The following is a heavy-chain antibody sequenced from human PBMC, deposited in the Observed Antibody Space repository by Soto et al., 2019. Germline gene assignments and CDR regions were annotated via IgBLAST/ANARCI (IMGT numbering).Heavy chain of an antibody. CDR1: GGSISSGCYY. J-gene: IGHJ5*02. Sequence: QVQLQESGPGLVKPSQTLSLTCTVSGGSISSGCYYWNWIRQHPGKGLEWIGYMDYSGSTYYNPSVKSRVTISVDTSKNQFSLKLSSVTAADTAVYCWARSVFPWGQGTLVTVSS. CDR2: MDYSGST. V-gene: IGHV4-31*03. CDR3: ARSVFP.